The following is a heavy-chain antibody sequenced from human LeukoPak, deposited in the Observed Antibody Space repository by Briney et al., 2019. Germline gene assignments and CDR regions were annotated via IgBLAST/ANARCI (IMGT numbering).Heavy chain of an antibody. V-gene: IGHV4-34*01. CDR2: INHSGST. D-gene: IGHD2-15*01. J-gene: IGHJ4*02. Sequence: TSETLSLTCAVYGGSFSGYYWSWLRQPPGKGLGWIGEINHSGSTNYNPSLKSRVTISVDTSKNQFSLKLSSVTAADTAVYYCARARAYCSGGSCYSYNFDYWGQGTLVTVSS. CDR1: GGSFSGYY. CDR3: ARARAYCSGGSCYSYNFDY.